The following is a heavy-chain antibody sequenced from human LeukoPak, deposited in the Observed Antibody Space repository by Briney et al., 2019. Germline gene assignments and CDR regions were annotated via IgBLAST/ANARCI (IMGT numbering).Heavy chain of an antibody. CDR2: IKQDGSEK. J-gene: IGHJ4*02. CDR3: ARGVPSGVDYFDY. CDR1: GFTFSSYW. V-gene: IGHV3-7*01. Sequence: PGGSLILSCAASGFTFSSYWMSWVRQAPGKGLEWVANIKQDGSEKYYVDSVKGRFTISSDNAKNSLFLQMSSLRAEDTAVYFCARGVPSGVDYFDYWGQGTLVNVSS. D-gene: IGHD3-3*01.